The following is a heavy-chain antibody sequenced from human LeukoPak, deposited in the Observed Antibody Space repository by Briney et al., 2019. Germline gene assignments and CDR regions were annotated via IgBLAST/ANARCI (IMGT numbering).Heavy chain of an antibody. CDR1: GYTFTGYY. J-gene: IGHJ6*02. D-gene: IGHD3-16*02. CDR3: ARTMITFGGVIVFYYGMDV. CDR2: INPNSGGT. V-gene: IGHV1-2*02. Sequence: AASVKVSCKASGYTFTGYYMHWVRQAPGQGLEWMGWINPNSGGTNYAQKFQGRVTMTRDTSISTAYMELSRLRSDDTAVYYCARTMITFGGVIVFYYGMDVWGQGTTVTVSS.